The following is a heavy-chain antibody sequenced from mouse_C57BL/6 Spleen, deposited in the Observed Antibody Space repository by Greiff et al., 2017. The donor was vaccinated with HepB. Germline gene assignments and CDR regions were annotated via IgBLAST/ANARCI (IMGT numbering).Heavy chain of an antibody. CDR3: ARDDGYYRYYFDY. CDR2: IHPNSGST. D-gene: IGHD2-3*01. Sequence: QVQLQQSGAELVKPGASVKLSCKASGYTFTSYWMHWVKQRPGQGLEWIGMIHPNSGSTNYNEKFKSKATLTVDKSSSTAYMQLSSLTSEDSAVYYCARDDGYYRYYFDYWGQGTTLTVSS. CDR1: GYTFTSYW. V-gene: IGHV1-64*01. J-gene: IGHJ2*01.